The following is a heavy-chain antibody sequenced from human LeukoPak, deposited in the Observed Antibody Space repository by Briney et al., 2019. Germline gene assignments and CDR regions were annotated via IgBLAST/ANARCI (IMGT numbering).Heavy chain of an antibody. CDR1: RFTFSSYW. J-gene: IGHJ4*02. Sequence: GGSLRLSCAASRFTFSSYWMSWVRQAPGKGLEWVANIKQDGSEKYYVDSVKGRFTISRDNAKNSLYLQMNSLRAEDTAVYYCARGRSYFPHWGQGTLVTVSS. CDR3: ARGRSYFPH. D-gene: IGHD3-10*01. CDR2: IKQDGSEK. V-gene: IGHV3-7*01.